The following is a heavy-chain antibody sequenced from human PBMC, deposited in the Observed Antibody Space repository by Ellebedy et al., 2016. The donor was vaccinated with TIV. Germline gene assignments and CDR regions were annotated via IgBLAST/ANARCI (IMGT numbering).Heavy chain of an antibody. J-gene: IGHJ4*02. CDR3: ARPRIAPAGMTFDY. V-gene: IGHV1-69*13. CDR1: GGTVSGNV. CDR2: IIPLFGTA. Sequence: AASVKVSCKASGGTVSGNVITWVRQAPGQGLEWMGGIIPLFGTANYAQKFQGRVTITADEFTNTAYMELSSLRSEDTAVYYCARPRIAPAGMTFDYWGQGTLVTVSS. D-gene: IGHD6-13*01.